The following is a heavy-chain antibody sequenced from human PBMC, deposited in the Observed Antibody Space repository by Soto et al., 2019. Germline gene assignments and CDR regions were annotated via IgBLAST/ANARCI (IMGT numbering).Heavy chain of an antibody. D-gene: IGHD3-3*01. V-gene: IGHV1-18*04. CDR3: VRQYYDFWSGYFDY. J-gene: IGHJ4*02. Sequence: QVQLVQSGAEVKKPGASVKVSCKASGYTFTSYGISWVRQAPGQGLEWMGWISAYNGNTNYAQKLQGRVSRTTDTSTSTAYMELRSLRSDDTAVYYCVRQYYDFWSGYFDYWGQGTLVTVSS. CDR1: GYTFTSYG. CDR2: ISAYNGNT.